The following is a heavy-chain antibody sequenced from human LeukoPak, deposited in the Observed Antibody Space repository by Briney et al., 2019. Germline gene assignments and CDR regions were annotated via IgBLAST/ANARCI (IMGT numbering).Heavy chain of an antibody. CDR3: ARDMNVVVPAAIGDWFDP. J-gene: IGHJ5*02. CDR1: GGSISSDY. CDR2: IYTSGST. Sequence: SETLSLTCTGPGGSISSDYWSWLRQPAGKALEWIGRIYTSGSTNYNPSLKSRVTMSVDTSKNQFSLKLSSVTAADTAVYYCARDMNVVVPAAIGDWFDPWGQGTLVTVSS. V-gene: IGHV4-4*07. D-gene: IGHD2-2*01.